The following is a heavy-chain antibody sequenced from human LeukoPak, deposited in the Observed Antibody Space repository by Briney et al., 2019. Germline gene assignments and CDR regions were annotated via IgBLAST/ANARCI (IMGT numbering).Heavy chain of an antibody. Sequence: GGSLRLSCAASGFTVSSNYMNWVRQAPGKGLEWVSLIYSGGSTHYADSVKGRFTISRDNSKNTLYLQMNSLRAEDTAVYYCARDPYYYDSSGYYGEGFDYWGQGTLVTVSS. CDR2: IYSGGST. J-gene: IGHJ4*02. CDR1: GFTVSSNY. D-gene: IGHD3-22*01. V-gene: IGHV3-66*01. CDR3: ARDPYYYDSSGYYGEGFDY.